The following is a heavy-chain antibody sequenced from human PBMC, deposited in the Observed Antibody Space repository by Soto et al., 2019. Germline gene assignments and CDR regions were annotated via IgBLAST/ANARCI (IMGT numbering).Heavy chain of an antibody. J-gene: IGHJ6*02. CDR2: IYWDDDK. CDR1: GFSISTSGVG. CDR3: AHRRGSDWYTRIMYGMDV. D-gene: IGHD6-19*01. Sequence: QITLKESGPTLVKPTQPLTLTCTFSGFSISTSGVGVGWIRQPPGKALEWLALIYWDDDKRYSPSLKSRLTITKDTSKNQVVLTMTNMDPVDTATYYWAHRRGSDWYTRIMYGMDVWGQGTTVTVSS. V-gene: IGHV2-5*02.